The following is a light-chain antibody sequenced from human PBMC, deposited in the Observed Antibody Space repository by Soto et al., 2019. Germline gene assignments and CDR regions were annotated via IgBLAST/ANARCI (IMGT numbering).Light chain of an antibody. CDR2: EVS. J-gene: IGLJ2*01. CDR3: SSYAGSNKFVV. Sequence: QSVLTQPPSASGSPGQSVTISCTGTSSDVGGYNYVSWYQQHPGKAPKLMIYEVSKRPSGVPDRFSGSKSGNTASLTVSGLQAEDDADYYCSSYAGSNKFVVFGGGTKLTVL. V-gene: IGLV2-8*01. CDR1: SSDVGGYNY.